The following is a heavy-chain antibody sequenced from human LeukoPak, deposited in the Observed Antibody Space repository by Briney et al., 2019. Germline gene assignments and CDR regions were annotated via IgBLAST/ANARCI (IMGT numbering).Heavy chain of an antibody. CDR2: ISWNSGSI. CDR3: AKEAVAGAIDY. V-gene: IGHV3-9*01. CDR1: GFTFDDYA. Sequence: GGSLRLSCAASGFTFDDYAMHWVRQAPVKGLEWVSGISWNSGSIGYADSVKGRFTISRDNAKNSLYLQMNSLRAEDTALYYCAKEAVAGAIDYWGQGTLVTVS. D-gene: IGHD6-19*01. J-gene: IGHJ4*02.